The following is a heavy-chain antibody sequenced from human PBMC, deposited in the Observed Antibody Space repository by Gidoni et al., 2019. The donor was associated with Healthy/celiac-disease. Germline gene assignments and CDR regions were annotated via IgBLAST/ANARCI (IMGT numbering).Heavy chain of an antibody. CDR3: AKDGATVTHYYYYGMDV. V-gene: IGHV3-30*18. D-gene: IGHD4-17*01. Sequence: QVQLVESGGGVVQPGRSLRLSCAASGFTFSSYGMHWVRQAPGKGLEWVAVISYDGSNKYYADSVKGRFTISRDNSKNTLYLQMNSLRAEDTAVYYCAKDGATVTHYYYYGMDVWGQGTTVTVSS. J-gene: IGHJ6*02. CDR2: ISYDGSNK. CDR1: GFTFSSYG.